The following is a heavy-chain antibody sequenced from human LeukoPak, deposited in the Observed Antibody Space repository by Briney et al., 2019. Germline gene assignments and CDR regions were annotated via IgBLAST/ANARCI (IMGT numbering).Heavy chain of an antibody. V-gene: IGHV3-7*01. J-gene: IGHJ4*02. CDR2: LNQDGSAK. CDR3: AGDHYSGYYVY. Sequence: GGSLRLSCAASGFPFSSYWMTWVRQAPGKGLEWVANLNQDGSAKYYVDSVRGRFSISRDNAKNSLYLEMNSLRAEDTAMYYCAGDHYSGYYVYWGQGTLVTVSS. CDR1: GFPFSSYW. D-gene: IGHD3-22*01.